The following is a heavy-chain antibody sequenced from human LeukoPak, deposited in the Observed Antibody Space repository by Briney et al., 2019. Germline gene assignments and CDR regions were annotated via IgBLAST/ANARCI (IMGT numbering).Heavy chain of an antibody. Sequence: GGSLRLSCAASGFTFSSYGMHWVRQAPGKGLEWVAVISYDGSNKYYADSVKGRFTISRDNSKNTLYLQMNSLRAEDTAVYYCAEGDDSSGYLDYWGQGTLVTVSS. CDR3: AEGDDSSGYLDY. CDR2: ISYDGSNK. V-gene: IGHV3-30*18. CDR1: GFTFSSYG. J-gene: IGHJ4*02. D-gene: IGHD3-22*01.